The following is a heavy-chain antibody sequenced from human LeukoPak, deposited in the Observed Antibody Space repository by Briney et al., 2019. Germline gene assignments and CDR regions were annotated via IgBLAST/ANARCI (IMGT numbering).Heavy chain of an antibody. J-gene: IGHJ4*02. CDR1: GDSISSSRSYY. D-gene: IGHD5-18*01. Sequence: SETLSLTCTVSGDSISSSRSYYWGWIRQPPGKGLEWIGSIYYSGSTYYNPSLKSRVTISVDTSKNQFSLKLSSVTAADTAMYYCARQQYSYGLYFFDYWGQGTLVTVSS. CDR3: ARQQYSYGLYFFDY. V-gene: IGHV4-39*01. CDR2: IYYSGST.